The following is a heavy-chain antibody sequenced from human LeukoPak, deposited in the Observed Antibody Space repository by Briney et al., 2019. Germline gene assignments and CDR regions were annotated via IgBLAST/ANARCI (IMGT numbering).Heavy chain of an antibody. J-gene: IGHJ4*02. CDR2: ISGSGGST. CDR3: AKGPFFYYDSSGYNYFDY. V-gene: IGHV3-23*01. CDR1: GFTFSSYG. D-gene: IGHD3-22*01. Sequence: GGSLRLSCAASGFTFSSYGMSWVRQAPGKGLEWVSAISGSGGSTYYADSVKGRFTISRDNSKSTLYLQMNSLRAEDTAVYYCAKGPFFYYDSSGYNYFDYWGQGTLVTVSS.